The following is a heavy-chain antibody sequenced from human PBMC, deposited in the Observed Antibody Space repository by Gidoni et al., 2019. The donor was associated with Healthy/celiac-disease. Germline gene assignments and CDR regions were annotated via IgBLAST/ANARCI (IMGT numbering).Heavy chain of an antibody. CDR2: INHSGST. CDR1: GGSFSGYY. J-gene: IGHJ4*02. Sequence: QVQLQQCGSVLLKPSETLSLTCAVYGGSFSGYYWSWIRQPPGKGREWNGKINHSGSTNYNPYLKSRVTISVDTSKNQFSLKLSSVTAADTAVYYCARGWVKRSTMTPYYFDYWGQGTLVTVSS. V-gene: IGHV4-34*01. CDR3: ARGWVKRSTMTPYYFDY. D-gene: IGHD3-22*01.